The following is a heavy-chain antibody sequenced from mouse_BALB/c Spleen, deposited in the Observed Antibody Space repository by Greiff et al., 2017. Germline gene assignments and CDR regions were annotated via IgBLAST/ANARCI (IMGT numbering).Heavy chain of an antibody. Sequence: EVKLMESGPELVKPGASVKIPCKASGYTFTDYNMDWVKQSHGKSLEWIGDINPNNGGTIYNQKFKGKATLTVDKSSSTAYMELRSLTSEDTAVYYCARKAYYYGTGYFDVWGAGTTVTVSS. V-gene: IGHV1-18*01. CDR3: ARKAYYYGTGYFDV. J-gene: IGHJ1*01. D-gene: IGHD1-1*01. CDR2: INPNNGGT. CDR1: GYTFTDYN.